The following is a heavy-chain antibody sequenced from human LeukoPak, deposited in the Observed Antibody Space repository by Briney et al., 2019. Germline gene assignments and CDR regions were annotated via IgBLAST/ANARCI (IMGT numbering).Heavy chain of an antibody. D-gene: IGHD6-19*01. V-gene: IGHV4-39*01. CDR3: ARKQWVMYYFDS. J-gene: IGHJ4*02. CDR2: FYYSGST. CDR1: GGSISISNYY. Sequence: PSETLSLTCTVSGGSISISNYYWGWLRQPPGKGLEWIGSFYYSGSTYYNPSLKSRVTMSVDTSKSRFSLKLSSVTAADTAVYYCARKQWVMYYFDSWGQGTLVTVSS.